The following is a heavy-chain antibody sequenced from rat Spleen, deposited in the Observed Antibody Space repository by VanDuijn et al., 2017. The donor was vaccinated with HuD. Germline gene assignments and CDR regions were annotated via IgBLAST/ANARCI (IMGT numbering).Heavy chain of an antibody. J-gene: IGHJ4*01. CDR1: GYSITSTYR. CDR2: INSAGST. CDR3: ARTNNPYFYVMDA. V-gene: IGHV3-3*01. Sequence: EVQLQESGPGLVKPSQSLSLTCSVAGYSITSTYRWNWIRKFPGNKLEWMGYINSAGSTNYHPSLKSRISITRDTSKNQFFLQVNSVTTQDTATYDCARTNNPYFYVMDAWGQGASVTVSS. D-gene: IGHD1-10*01.